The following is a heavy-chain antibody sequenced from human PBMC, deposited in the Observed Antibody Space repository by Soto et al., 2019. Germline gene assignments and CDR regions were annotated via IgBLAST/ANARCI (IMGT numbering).Heavy chain of an antibody. D-gene: IGHD3-3*01. J-gene: IGHJ5*02. Sequence: CWSFKRQPAGKGLEWIGRIYTSGSTNYNPSLKSRVTMSVDTSKNQFSLKLSSVTAADTAVYYFAREYYDIWSRGFWSDPRGQGTLVTGTS. CDR2: IYTSGST. CDR3: AREYYDIWSRGFWSDP. CDR1: C. V-gene: IGHV4-4*07.